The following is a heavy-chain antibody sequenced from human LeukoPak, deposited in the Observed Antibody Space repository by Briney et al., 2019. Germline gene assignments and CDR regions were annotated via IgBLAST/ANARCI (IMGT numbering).Heavy chain of an antibody. J-gene: IGHJ6*03. D-gene: IGHD3-3*01. CDR2: INPSGGST. Sequence: ASVKVSCKASGYTFTSYYMHWVRQAPGQGLEWMGIINPSGGSTSYAQKFQGRVTMTRDTSTSTVYMELSSLRSEDTAVYYCARAGAGYYDFWSGKGRDYYYMDVWGKGTTVTVSS. V-gene: IGHV1-46*01. CDR1: GYTFTSYY. CDR3: ARAGAGYYDFWSGKGRDYYYMDV.